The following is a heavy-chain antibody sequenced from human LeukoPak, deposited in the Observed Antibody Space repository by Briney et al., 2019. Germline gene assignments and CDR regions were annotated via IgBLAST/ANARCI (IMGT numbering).Heavy chain of an antibody. Sequence: ASVKVSCKASGYTFTSYGIGWVRQAPGQGLEWMGWISAYNGNTNYAQKLQGRVTMTTDTSTSTAYMELRSLRSDDTAVYYCARSSNYYDSSGLIGYWGQGTLVTVSS. V-gene: IGHV1-18*01. J-gene: IGHJ4*02. CDR2: ISAYNGNT. CDR1: GYTFTSYG. CDR3: ARSSNYYDSSGLIGY. D-gene: IGHD3-22*01.